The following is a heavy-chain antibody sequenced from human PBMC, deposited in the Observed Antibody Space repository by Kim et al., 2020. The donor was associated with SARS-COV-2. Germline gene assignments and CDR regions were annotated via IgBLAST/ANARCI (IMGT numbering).Heavy chain of an antibody. CDR1: GGTFSSYA. V-gene: IGHV1-69*13. J-gene: IGHJ6*02. D-gene: IGHD6-19*01. CDR2: IIPIFGTA. Sequence: SVKVSCKASGGTFSSYAISWVRQAPGQGLEWMGGIIPIFGTANYAQKFQGRVTITADESTSTAYMELSSLRSEDTAVYYCARIPGGSSGWWGSSYYYYGMDVWGQGTTVTVSS. CDR3: ARIPGGSSGWWGSSYYYYGMDV.